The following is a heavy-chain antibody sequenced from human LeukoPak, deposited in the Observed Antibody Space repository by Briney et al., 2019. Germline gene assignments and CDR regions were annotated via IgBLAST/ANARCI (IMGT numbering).Heavy chain of an antibody. V-gene: IGHV1-3*01. J-gene: IGHJ4*02. Sequence: ASVKVSCKASGYTFTSYAMHWVRQAPGQRLEWMGWINAGNGNTKYSQKFQGRVIITRDTAASTAYMELSSLRSEDTAVYYCARESDTGPFDYWGQGTLVTVSS. D-gene: IGHD1-1*01. CDR3: ARESDTGPFDY. CDR2: INAGNGNT. CDR1: GYTFTSYA.